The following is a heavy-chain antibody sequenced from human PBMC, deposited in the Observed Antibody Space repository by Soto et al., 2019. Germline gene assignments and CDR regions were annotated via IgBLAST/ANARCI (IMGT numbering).Heavy chain of an antibody. V-gene: IGHV3-30*18. CDR3: VKSPGRITIFGVVTGPAY. D-gene: IGHD3-3*01. J-gene: IGHJ4*02. CDR2: ISYDGSNK. CDR1: GFTFSSYG. Sequence: GGSLRLSCAASGFTFSSYGMHWVRQAPGKGLEWVAVISYDGSNKYYADSVKGRFTISRDNSKNTLYLQMNSLRAEDTAVYYCVKSPGRITIFGVVTGPAYWGQGTLVTVSS.